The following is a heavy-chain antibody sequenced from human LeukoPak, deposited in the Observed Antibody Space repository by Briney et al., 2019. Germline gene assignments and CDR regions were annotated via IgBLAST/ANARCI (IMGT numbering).Heavy chain of an antibody. CDR2: VSHSGST. J-gene: IGHJ5*01. V-gene: IGHV4-59*01. D-gene: IGHD3-10*01. CDR1: GGSISGYY. Sequence: SETLSLTCTVSGGSISGYYWSWIRQPPGKGLEWIGYVSHSGSTSYNPSLKSRVTESLDTSKNLFSLKLSSVTAADTAVYYCARYGGTFLDSWGLGTLVTVSS. CDR3: ARYGGTFLDS.